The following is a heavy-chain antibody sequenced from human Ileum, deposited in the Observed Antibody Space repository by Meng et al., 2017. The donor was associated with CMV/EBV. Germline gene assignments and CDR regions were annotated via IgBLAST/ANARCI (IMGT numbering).Heavy chain of an antibody. CDR3: ATYHRGPDYFLDH. D-gene: IGHD4/OR15-4a*01. Sequence: CAASGFSLSNYALSWVRQAPGKGLEWVSVISKGGSDTYYADSMKGRFTMSRDDSTNMVYLQMSSLRADDTARYFCATYHRGPDYFLDHWGQGTLVTVSS. V-gene: IGHV3-23*03. J-gene: IGHJ4*02. CDR2: ISKGGSDT. CDR1: GFSLSNYA.